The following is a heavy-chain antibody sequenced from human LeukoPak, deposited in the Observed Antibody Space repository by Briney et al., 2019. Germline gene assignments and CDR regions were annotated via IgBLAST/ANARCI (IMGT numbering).Heavy chain of an antibody. V-gene: IGHV4-59*01. Sequence: SETLSLTCSVSGASFGTNYWSWIRQAPGKGLEWIGYIYYSGGTNDNPSLKGRVTISADTSKNQFSLNLRSVTAADTAGYYCAKGHGSGTFYRGLFDSWGQGIPVTASS. CDR2: IYYSGGT. J-gene: IGHJ4*02. CDR1: GASFGTNY. CDR3: AKGHGSGTFYRGLFDS. D-gene: IGHD3-10*01.